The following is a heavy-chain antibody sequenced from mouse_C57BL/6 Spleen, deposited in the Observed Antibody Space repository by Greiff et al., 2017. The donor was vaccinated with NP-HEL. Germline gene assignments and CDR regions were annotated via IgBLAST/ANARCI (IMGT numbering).Heavy chain of an antibody. CDR2: ISDGGSYT. CDR3: ARDKAAQATSFAY. D-gene: IGHD3-2*02. J-gene: IGHJ3*01. Sequence: EVQGVESGGGLVKPGGSLKLSCAASGFTFSSYAMSWVRQTPEKRLEWVATISDGGSYTYYPDNVKGRFTISRDNAKNNLFLQMSHLKSEDTAMYYCARDKAAQATSFAYWGQGTLVTVSA. CDR1: GFTFSSYA. V-gene: IGHV5-4*01.